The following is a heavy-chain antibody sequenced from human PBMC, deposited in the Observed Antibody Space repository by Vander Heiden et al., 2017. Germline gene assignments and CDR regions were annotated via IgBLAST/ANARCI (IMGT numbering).Heavy chain of an antibody. J-gene: IGHJ4*02. D-gene: IGHD6-19*01. Sequence: EVQLLESGGGLVQPGGSLRLSCAASGFTFSSYAMGWVRQAQGKGLEWVSAMSGSGGSTYYAEPVEGRFTISRDNYKNRLYLQMNSLRAEDTAVYYCAKKQWLDHFDYWGQGTLVTVSS. CDR2: MSGSGGST. V-gene: IGHV3-23*01. CDR3: AKKQWLDHFDY. CDR1: GFTFSSYA.